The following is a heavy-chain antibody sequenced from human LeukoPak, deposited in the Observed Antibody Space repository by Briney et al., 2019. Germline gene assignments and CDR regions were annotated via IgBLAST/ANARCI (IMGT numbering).Heavy chain of an antibody. CDR2: INHSEST. V-gene: IGHV4-34*01. CDR1: GGSFNCYY. J-gene: IGHJ5*02. D-gene: IGHD1-26*01. CDR3: ARGTYSGSRGNWFDP. Sequence: SDILSLTCAVYGGSFNCYYWRWLRQPPRKGGEWIGEINHSESTNYNPPLKSRVTISVNTSKNQFSLKLSSVTAEDTAVYCCARGTYSGSRGNWFDPWGQGTLVTVSS.